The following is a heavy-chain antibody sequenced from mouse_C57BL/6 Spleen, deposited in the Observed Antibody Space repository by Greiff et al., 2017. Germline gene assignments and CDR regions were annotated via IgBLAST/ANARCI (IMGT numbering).Heavy chain of an antibody. CDR3: AREGVTTVVAKFSLYYAMDY. D-gene: IGHD1-1*01. J-gene: IGHJ4*01. V-gene: IGHV1-64*01. Sequence: QVQLQQPGAELVKPGASVKLSCKASGYTFTSYWMHWVKQRPGQGLEWIGMIHPNSGSTNYNEKFKSKATLTVDKSSSTAYMQLSSLTSEDSAVYYCAREGVTTVVAKFSLYYAMDYWGQGTSVTVSS. CDR1: GYTFTSYW. CDR2: IHPNSGST.